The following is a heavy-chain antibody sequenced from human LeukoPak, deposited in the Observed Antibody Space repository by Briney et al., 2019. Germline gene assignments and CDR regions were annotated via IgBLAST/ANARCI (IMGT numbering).Heavy chain of an antibody. D-gene: IGHD3-22*01. V-gene: IGHV4-59*08. CDR1: GDSISNYY. CDR3: AETYYFDSSGYFGLDRFYF. J-gene: IGHJ3*01. CDR2: ISYSGST. Sequence: ASETLSLTCTVSGDSISNYYWSWIRQPPGKGLEWIGYISYSGSTNYNPSPKSRVTISVDTSKNQFSLKLSSVTAADTAVYWCAETYYFDSSGYFGLDRFYFLGQGKGVTVS.